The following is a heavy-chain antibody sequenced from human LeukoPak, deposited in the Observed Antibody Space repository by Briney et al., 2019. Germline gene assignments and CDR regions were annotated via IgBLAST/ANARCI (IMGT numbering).Heavy chain of an antibody. D-gene: IGHD3-22*01. CDR1: GGTFISYA. V-gene: IGHV1-69*13. J-gene: IGHJ4*02. CDR3: AREDLTPGTYYYDSSGPRGFDY. Sequence: SVKVSCKASGGTFISYAISWVRQAPGQGLEWMGGIIPIFGTANYAQKFQDRVTITADESTSTAYMDLSSLRSEDTAVYYCAREDLTPGTYYYDSSGPRGFDYWGQGTLVTVSS. CDR2: IIPIFGTA.